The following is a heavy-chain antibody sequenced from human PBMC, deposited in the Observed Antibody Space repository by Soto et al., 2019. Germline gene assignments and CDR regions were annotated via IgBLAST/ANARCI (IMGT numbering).Heavy chain of an antibody. CDR2: ISARGGRS. CDR1: GFSFSSYA. V-gene: IGHV3-23*01. D-gene: IGHD5-12*01. J-gene: IGHJ4*02. CDR3: AKGSIEYSASVDN. Sequence: DVQLLESGGGLVQPGGSLRLSCAASGFSFSSYAMVWVRQAPGKGLEWVAVISARGGRSYFADPVKGRFTLSRDNSKNVLSLEMDSLRAEDTAIYFCAKGSIEYSASVDNWGQGTLVVVSS.